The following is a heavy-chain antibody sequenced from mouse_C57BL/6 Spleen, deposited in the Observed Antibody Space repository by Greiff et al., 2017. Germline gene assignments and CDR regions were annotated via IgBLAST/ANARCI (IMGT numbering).Heavy chain of an antibody. CDR3: ARRSYYYGSSLYFDY. CDR2: SYPGDGDT. D-gene: IGHD1-1*01. V-gene: IGHV1-80*01. Sequence: VMLVESGAELVKPGASVKISCKASGYAFSSYWMNWVKQRPGKGLEWIGQSYPGDGDTNYNGKFKGKATLTADKSSSTAYMQLSSLTSEDSAVYFCARRSYYYGSSLYFDYWGQGTTLTVSS. CDR1: GYAFSSYW. J-gene: IGHJ2*01.